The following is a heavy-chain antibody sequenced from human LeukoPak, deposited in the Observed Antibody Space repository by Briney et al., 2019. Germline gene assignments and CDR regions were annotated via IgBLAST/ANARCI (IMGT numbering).Heavy chain of an antibody. Sequence: GGSLRLSCATSRFIFSSYWMTWVRRTPGKGLEWVASINPDGNKKYSADSVKGRFTISRDNAENSLYLQMNSLRVEDTAFYYCARDLAYSRLDYWGQGMLVTVSS. CDR1: RFIFSSYW. J-gene: IGHJ4*02. D-gene: IGHD5-18*01. V-gene: IGHV3-7*01. CDR3: ARDLAYSRLDY. CDR2: INPDGNKK.